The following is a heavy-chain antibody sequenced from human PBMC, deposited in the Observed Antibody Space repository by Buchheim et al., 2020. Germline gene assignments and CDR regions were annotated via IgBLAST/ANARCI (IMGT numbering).Heavy chain of an antibody. J-gene: IGHJ4*02. Sequence: EVQLVESGGGLVQPGGSLRLSCAASGFVLRSNAMNWVRQAPGKGLEWVSYIDGSSSHLYYTDSVKGRFTIFRDNAQNSLYLQMNSLRDEDTAVYYCARSGGWELAGLDCWGQGTL. CDR2: IDGSSSHL. CDR1: GFVLRSNA. D-gene: IGHD1-26*01. CDR3: ARSGGWELAGLDC. V-gene: IGHV3-48*02.